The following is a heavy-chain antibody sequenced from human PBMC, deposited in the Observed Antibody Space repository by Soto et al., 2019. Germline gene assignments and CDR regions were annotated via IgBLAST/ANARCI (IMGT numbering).Heavy chain of an antibody. V-gene: IGHV1-8*01. Sequence: RASVKVSCKASGYTFTSYDINWVRQATGQGLEWVGWMNPNSGNTGYAQKFQGRVTMTRNTSISTAYMELSSLRSEDTAVYYCARGYCSSTSCYSRYYYYMDVWGKGTTVTVSS. CDR1: GYTFTSYD. J-gene: IGHJ6*03. CDR2: MNPNSGNT. D-gene: IGHD2-2*01. CDR3: ARGYCSSTSCYSRYYYYMDV.